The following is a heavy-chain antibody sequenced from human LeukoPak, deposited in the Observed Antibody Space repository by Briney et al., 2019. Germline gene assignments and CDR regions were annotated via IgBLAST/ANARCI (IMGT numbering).Heavy chain of an antibody. J-gene: IGHJ4*02. Sequence: SGPTLVKPTQTLTLTCTFSGFSLSTSGVGVGWIRQPPGKALERLALIYWDDDKRYSPSLKRRFTITKDTSKNQVVLTMTNMDPVDTATYYCAHRHSTYYFDYWGQGTLVTVSS. CDR3: AHRHSTYYFDY. CDR2: IYWDDDK. CDR1: GFSLSTSGVG. V-gene: IGHV2-5*02.